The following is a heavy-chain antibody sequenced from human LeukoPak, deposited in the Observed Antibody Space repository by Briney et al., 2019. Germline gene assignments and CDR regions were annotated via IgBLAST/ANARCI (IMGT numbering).Heavy chain of an antibody. D-gene: IGHD2-2*01. CDR3: ARAPLGCSSTSCYYSRRRYYYGMDV. CDR1: GGSFSGYY. V-gene: IGHV4-34*01. Sequence: PSETLSLTCAVYGGSFSGYYWSWIRQPPGKGLEWIGEINHSGSTNYNPSLKSRVTISVDTSKNQFSLKLSSVTASDTAVYYCARAPLGCSSTSCYYSRRRYYYGMDVWGQGTTVTVSS. CDR2: INHSGST. J-gene: IGHJ6*02.